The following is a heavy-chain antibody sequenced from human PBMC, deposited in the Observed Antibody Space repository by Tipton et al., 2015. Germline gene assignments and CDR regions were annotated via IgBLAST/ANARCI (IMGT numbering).Heavy chain of an antibody. CDR2: IWHSGNT. CDR1: GASISGSAYY. D-gene: IGHD4-17*01. CDR3: ARSDDYEDY. V-gene: IGHV4-39*01. Sequence: TLSFTCTVSGASISGSAYYWGWIRQPPGKRLEWIGSIWHSGNTYYNPSLRSRVTISVDTSKNQFSLKMSAVTAADTAVYYCARSDDYEDYWGQGTLVTVSS. J-gene: IGHJ4*02.